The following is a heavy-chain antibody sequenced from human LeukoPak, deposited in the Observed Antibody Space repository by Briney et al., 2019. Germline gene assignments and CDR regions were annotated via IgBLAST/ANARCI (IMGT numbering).Heavy chain of an antibody. CDR1: GLTVSRNS. Sequence: GGSLRLSCAVSGLTVSRNSMNWVRQAPGKGLEWVSVIYGGDSTYYADSVKGRFTISSDTSKNTVYLQMNSLRAEDTAVYYCAKDRVPLAARPLHFDYWGQGTLVTVSS. CDR2: IYGGDST. J-gene: IGHJ4*02. V-gene: IGHV3-66*01. D-gene: IGHD6-6*01. CDR3: AKDRVPLAARPLHFDY.